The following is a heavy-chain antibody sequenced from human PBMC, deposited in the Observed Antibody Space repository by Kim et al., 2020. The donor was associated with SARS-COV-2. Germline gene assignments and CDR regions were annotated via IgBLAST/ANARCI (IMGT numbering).Heavy chain of an antibody. CDR3: ARASPQYDYLSSDNWFDP. CDR1: GGFITSYY. V-gene: IGHV4-59*13. Sequence: SETLSLTCSVFGGFITSYYWHWIRQSPEKGLEWIGHFYYNGNSNYNPSLKSRVTISGDTSKNQFSLKLRSVTAADTAVYFCARASPQYDYLSSDNWFDP. D-gene: IGHD3-3*01. J-gene: IGHJ5*02. CDR2: FYYNGNS.